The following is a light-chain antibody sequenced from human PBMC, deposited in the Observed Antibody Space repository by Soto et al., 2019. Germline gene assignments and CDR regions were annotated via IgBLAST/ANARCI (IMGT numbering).Light chain of an antibody. Sequence: QSVLTQSPSASASLGASVKLTCTLSSGHSSYAIAWHQQQPEKGPRYLMKLNSDGSHNKGDGIPDRFSGSISGAERYLTISSLQSEDEADSYCQTWGTGIHDVFGGGTKLTVL. CDR1: SGHSSYA. V-gene: IGLV4-69*01. CDR3: QTWGTGIHDV. CDR2: LNSDGSH. J-gene: IGLJ2*01.